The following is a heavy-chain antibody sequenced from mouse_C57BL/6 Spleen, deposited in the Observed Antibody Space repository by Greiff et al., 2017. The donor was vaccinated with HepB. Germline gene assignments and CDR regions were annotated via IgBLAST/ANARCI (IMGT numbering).Heavy chain of an antibody. Sequence: QVPLQQSGPELVTPGASVTLSCKASGYTFTSYDINWVKQRPGQGLEWIGWIYPRDGSTKYNEKFKGKATLTVDTSSSTAYMELHSLTSEDSAVYVCARGGYDGYLDYGGQGTTLTVSS. CDR1: GYTFTSYD. J-gene: IGHJ2*01. D-gene: IGHD2-3*01. V-gene: IGHV1-85*01. CDR2: IYPRDGST. CDR3: ARGGYDGYLDY.